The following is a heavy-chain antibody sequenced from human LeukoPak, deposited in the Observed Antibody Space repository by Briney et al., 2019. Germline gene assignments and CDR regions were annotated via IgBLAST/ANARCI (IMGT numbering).Heavy chain of an antibody. CDR1: GFTFSSYG. CDR2: IPYDGSNK. CDR3: AKEVGYGMDV. J-gene: IGHJ6*02. D-gene: IGHD1-26*01. V-gene: IGHV3-30*18. Sequence: GRSLRLSCAASGFTFSSYGFHWVRQAPGKRLEWVAVIPYDGSNKYYADSVKGRFTISRDNSKNALYLQMNTLRAEDTAVYYCAKEVGYGMDVWGQGTTVTVSS.